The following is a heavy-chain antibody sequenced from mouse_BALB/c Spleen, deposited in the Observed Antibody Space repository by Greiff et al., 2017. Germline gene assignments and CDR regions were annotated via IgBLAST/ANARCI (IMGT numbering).Heavy chain of an antibody. V-gene: IGHV1-82*01. CDR2: IYPGDGDT. D-gene: IGHD2-14*01. CDR3: ARGEVRRGVLAMDY. Sequence: QVQLKESGPELVKPGASVKISCKASGYAFSSSWMNWVKQRPGQGLEWIGRIYPGDGDTNYNGKFKGKATLTADKSSSTAYMQLSSLTSVDSAVYFCARGEVRRGVLAMDYWGQGTSVTVSS. CDR1: GYAFSSSW. J-gene: IGHJ4*01.